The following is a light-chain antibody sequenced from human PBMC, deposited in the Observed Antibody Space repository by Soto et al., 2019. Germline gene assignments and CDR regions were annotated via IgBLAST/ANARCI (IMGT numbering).Light chain of an antibody. CDR3: SSYTNINTRACV. J-gene: IGLJ1*01. CDR2: EVT. V-gene: IGLV2-14*01. CDR1: SXDIGSYNR. Sequence: QSVLTQPASVSGSPGQSITISCTGTSXDIGSYNRVSWYQQHPGKAPKLIIYEVTDRPSGVSNRFSGSKSGNTASLTISGLQAEDEAEYYCSSYTNINTRACVFGTGTNVTVL.